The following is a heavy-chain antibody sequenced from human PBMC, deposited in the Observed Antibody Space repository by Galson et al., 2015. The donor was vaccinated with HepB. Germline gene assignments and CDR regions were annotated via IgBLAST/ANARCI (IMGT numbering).Heavy chain of an antibody. D-gene: IGHD4-11*01. Sequence: SETLSLTCTVSGGSISYYYWSWIRQSPGKGLEWIGDIYYSGSANYNPSLKSRLTMSADTSKNHFSLRLSSVTAADSALYYCARESYCSYSNCQKRAFDVWGQGTMVTVSS. CDR1: GGSISYYY. CDR3: ARESYCSYSNCQKRAFDV. V-gene: IGHV4-59*01. CDR2: IYYSGSA. J-gene: IGHJ3*01.